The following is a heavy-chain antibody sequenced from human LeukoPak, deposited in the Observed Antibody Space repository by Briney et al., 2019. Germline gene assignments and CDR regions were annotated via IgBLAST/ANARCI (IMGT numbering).Heavy chain of an antibody. Sequence: SGTLSLTCAVSGGSISSSNWWGWVRQPPGKGLEWIGEIYHSGSTNYNPSLKSRVTISVDKSKNQFSLKLSSVTAADTAVYYCARDADYDSSGNDAFDIWGQGTMVTVSS. CDR2: IYHSGST. CDR3: ARDADYDSSGNDAFDI. V-gene: IGHV4-4*02. D-gene: IGHD3-22*01. J-gene: IGHJ3*02. CDR1: GGSISSSNW.